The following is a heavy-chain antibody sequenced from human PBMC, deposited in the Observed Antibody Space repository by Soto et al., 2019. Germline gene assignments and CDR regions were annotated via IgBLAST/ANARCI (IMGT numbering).Heavy chain of an antibody. CDR1: GGSISSSSYY. D-gene: IGHD6-13*01. CDR3: ARHEPVAAAGKNNWFAP. J-gene: IGHJ5*02. V-gene: IGHV4-39*01. Sequence: SETLSLTCTASGGSISSSSYYWGWIRQPPGKGLEWIGSIYYSGSTYYNPSLKSRVTISVDTSKNQFSLKLSSVTAADTAVYYCARHEPVAAAGKNNWFAPWGQGTLVTVSS. CDR2: IYYSGST.